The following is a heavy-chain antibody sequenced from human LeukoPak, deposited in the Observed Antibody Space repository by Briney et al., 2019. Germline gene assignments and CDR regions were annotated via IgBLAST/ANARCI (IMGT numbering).Heavy chain of an antibody. V-gene: IGHV3-48*03. J-gene: IGHJ5*02. CDR3: ARTRLLRPNWFDP. Sequence: PGGSLRLSCTASGFTFSSYEMNWVCQAPGKGLEWVSYISSSGSTKYYADSVKGRFTISRDNAKNSLYLQMNSLRAEDTAVYYCARTRLLRPNWFDPWGQGTLVTVSS. CDR2: ISSSGSTK. D-gene: IGHD2-15*01. CDR1: GFTFSSYE.